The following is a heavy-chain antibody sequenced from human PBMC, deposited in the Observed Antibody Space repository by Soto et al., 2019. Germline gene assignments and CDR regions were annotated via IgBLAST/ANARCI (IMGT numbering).Heavy chain of an antibody. Sequence: PGGSLRLSCAASGITFGNYGMSWVRQAPGKGLEWVSAISGSGSTTYYADSVKGRFTISRDNSKKTLYLQMNSLRAEETAVYYCAKFRWASCYFDSGQGTLVTVSS. J-gene: IGHJ4*02. V-gene: IGHV3-23*01. CDR2: ISGSGSTT. CDR3: AKFRWASCYFD. D-gene: IGHD2-15*01. CDR1: GITFGNYG.